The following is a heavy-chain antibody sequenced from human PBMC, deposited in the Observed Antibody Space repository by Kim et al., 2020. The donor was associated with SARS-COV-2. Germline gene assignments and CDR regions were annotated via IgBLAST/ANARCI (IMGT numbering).Heavy chain of an antibody. V-gene: IGHV4-34*01. CDR2: INHSGST. J-gene: IGHJ5*02. CDR1: GGSFSGYY. CDR3: ARRARGYCSGGSCYAAGWFDP. D-gene: IGHD2-15*01. Sequence: SETLSLTCAVYGGSFSGYYWSWIRQPPGKGLEWIGEINHSGSTNYNPSLKSRVTISVDTSKNQFSLKLSSVTAADTAVYYCARRARGYCSGGSCYAAGWFDPWGQGTLVTVSS.